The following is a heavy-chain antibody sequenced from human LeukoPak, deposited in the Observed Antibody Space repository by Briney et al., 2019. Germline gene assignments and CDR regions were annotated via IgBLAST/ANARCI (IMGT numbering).Heavy chain of an antibody. D-gene: IGHD3-22*01. CDR2: ISSSGSTI. CDR1: GFTFCSYE. V-gene: IGHV3-48*03. J-gene: IGHJ4*02. CDR3: ARDQYYDSMGDY. Sequence: PGGSLRLSCAASGFTFCSYEMNWVRQAPGKGLEWVSYISSSGSTIYYADSVKGRFTISRDNAKNSLYLQMNSLRAEDTAVYYCARDQYYDSMGDYWGQGTLVTVSS.